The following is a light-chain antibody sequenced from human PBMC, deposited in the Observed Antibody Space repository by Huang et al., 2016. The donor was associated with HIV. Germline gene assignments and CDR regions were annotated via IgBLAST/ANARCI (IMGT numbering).Light chain of an antibody. CDR2: DAS. J-gene: IGKJ4*01. CDR1: QSVNSY. V-gene: IGKV3-11*01. Sequence: IVLTQSPATLSLSPGERATLTCRAGQSVNSYLAWYQQKPGQAPRLLIYDASNRATGIPARFSGSGSGTDFTLTISSLEPEDFAVYYCQQRSSWPLLTFGGGTKVEIK. CDR3: QQRSSWPLLT.